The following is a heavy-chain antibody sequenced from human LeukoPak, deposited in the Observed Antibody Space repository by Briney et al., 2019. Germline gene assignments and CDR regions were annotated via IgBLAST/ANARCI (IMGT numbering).Heavy chain of an antibody. V-gene: IGHV4-34*01. Sequence: PSETLSLTCAVYGGSFSGYYWSWIRQPPGKGLEWIGEINHSGSTNYNPSLKSRVTISVDTSKNQFSPKLSSVTAADTAVYYCARTPPVVRGVIRYYYYYMDVWGKGTTVTVSS. J-gene: IGHJ6*03. CDR1: GGSFSGYY. D-gene: IGHD3-10*01. CDR3: ARTPPVVRGVIRYYYYYMDV. CDR2: INHSGST.